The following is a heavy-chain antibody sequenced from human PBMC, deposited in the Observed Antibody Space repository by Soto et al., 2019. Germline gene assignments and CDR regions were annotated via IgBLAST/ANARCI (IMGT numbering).Heavy chain of an antibody. V-gene: IGHV1-18*01. D-gene: IGHD2-15*01. CDR2: ISAYNGNT. Sequence: ASVKVSCKASGYTFTSYGISWVRQAPGQGLEWMGWISAYNGNTNYAQKLQGRVTMTTDTSTSTAYMELRSLRSDDTAVYYCARDRGYCSGGSCESLDYWGQGTRVTVAS. CDR3: ARDRGYCSGGSCESLDY. J-gene: IGHJ4*02. CDR1: GYTFTSYG.